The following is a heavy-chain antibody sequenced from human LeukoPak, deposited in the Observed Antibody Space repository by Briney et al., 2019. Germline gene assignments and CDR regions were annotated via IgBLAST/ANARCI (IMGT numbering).Heavy chain of an antibody. Sequence: SETLSLTCTVSGGSISSGSYYGSWIRQPAGKGLERIGRIYTSGSTNYIPSLKSRGTLTVDTSQNQFALKLSSVPAPDTALHYSARAERLGDYGIDYWGQGTLVTVSS. D-gene: IGHD4-17*01. CDR1: GGSISSGSYY. V-gene: IGHV4-61*02. CDR3: ARAERLGDYGIDY. J-gene: IGHJ4*02. CDR2: IYTSGST.